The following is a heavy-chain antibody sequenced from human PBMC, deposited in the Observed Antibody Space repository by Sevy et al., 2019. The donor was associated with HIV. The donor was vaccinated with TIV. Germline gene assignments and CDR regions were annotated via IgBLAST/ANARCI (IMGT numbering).Heavy chain of an antibody. J-gene: IGHJ5*01. CDR1: GGSIRNSAYY. CDR2: IYYIGNT. CDR3: ARWTMGITMIQGEFDS. V-gene: IGHV4-39*02. D-gene: IGHD3-10*01. Sequence: SETLSLTCTVSGGSIRNSAYYWGWIRQPPGKGLEWIGNIYYIGNTYYKPSLKSRVTISVDTSKNHFSLKLTSVTAADTAVYYCARWTMGITMIQGEFDSWGQGTLVTVSS.